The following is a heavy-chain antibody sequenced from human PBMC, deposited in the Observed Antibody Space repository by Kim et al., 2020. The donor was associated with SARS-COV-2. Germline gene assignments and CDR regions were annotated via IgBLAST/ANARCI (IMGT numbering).Heavy chain of an antibody. J-gene: IGHJ5*02. V-gene: IGHV4-59*01. D-gene: IGHD4-17*01. CDR3: ARDEDGDYPGGWFDP. Sequence: SETLSLTCTVSGGSISSYYWSWIRQPPGKGLEWIGYIYYSGSTNYNPSLKSRVTISVDTSKNQFSLKLSSVTAADTAVYYCARDEDGDYPGGWFDPWGQGTLVTVSS. CDR2: IYYSGST. CDR1: GGSISSYY.